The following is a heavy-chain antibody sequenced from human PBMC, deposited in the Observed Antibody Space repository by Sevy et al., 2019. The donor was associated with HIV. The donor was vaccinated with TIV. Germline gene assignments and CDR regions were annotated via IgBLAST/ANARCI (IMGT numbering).Heavy chain of an antibody. CDR3: ARQSKVTEPGLDY. D-gene: IGHD1-26*01. Sequence: GGSLRLSCAASGFTFSSYAMHWVRQAPGKGLEWVAVISYDGSNKYYADSVKGRFTISRDNSKNTLYLQMNSLRAEDTAVYYCARQSKVTEPGLDYWGQGTLVTVSS. J-gene: IGHJ4*02. CDR2: ISYDGSNK. CDR1: GFTFSSYA. V-gene: IGHV3-30-3*01.